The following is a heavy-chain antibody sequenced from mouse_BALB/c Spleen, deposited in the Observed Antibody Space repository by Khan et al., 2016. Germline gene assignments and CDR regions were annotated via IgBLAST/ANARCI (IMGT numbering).Heavy chain of an antibody. CDR2: INPSTGYT. Sequence: QVQLQQSGAELAKPGASVKMSCKASGYTFTSYWMHWVKQRPGQGLEWIGYINPSTGYTEYNQKFKDKATLTADKSSSTAYMQLSSLTSEDSAVYYCARQLGYYFDYWGHGTALTVSS. CDR1: GYTFTSYW. CDR3: ARQLGYYFDY. J-gene: IGHJ2*01. D-gene: IGHD3-1*01. V-gene: IGHV1-7*01.